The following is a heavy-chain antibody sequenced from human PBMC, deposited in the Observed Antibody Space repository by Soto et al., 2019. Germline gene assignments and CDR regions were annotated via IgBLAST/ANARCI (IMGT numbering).Heavy chain of an antibody. CDR2: ISGSSSDT. D-gene: IGHD3-3*01. CDR1: GFTFSDYY. V-gene: IGHV3-11*05. Sequence: QVQLVESGGGLVKPGGSLRLSCAASGFTFSDYYMSWIRQAPGKGLESLSYISGSSSDTNHADSVRGRFTISRDNAKNSLYLQMNSLRAEDTAMYYCATGPRRLSDWGQGTLVIVSS. J-gene: IGHJ4*02. CDR3: ATGPRRLSD.